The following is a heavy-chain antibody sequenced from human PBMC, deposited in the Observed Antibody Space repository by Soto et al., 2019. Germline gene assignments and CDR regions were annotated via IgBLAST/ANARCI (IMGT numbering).Heavy chain of an antibody. CDR1: GYTFTSYG. J-gene: IGHJ4*02. CDR3: ATRSPAFDY. V-gene: IGHV1-18*01. CDR2: ITTDKGKT. Sequence: QVQLVQSGPEVKKPGASVKVSCKTSGYTFTSYGISWVRQATGQGLEWMGWITTDKGKTTYAQKFQGRVTMTTDTSTSTGYMELRSLRSDDTAVSYCATRSPAFDYWGQGTPVTVSS.